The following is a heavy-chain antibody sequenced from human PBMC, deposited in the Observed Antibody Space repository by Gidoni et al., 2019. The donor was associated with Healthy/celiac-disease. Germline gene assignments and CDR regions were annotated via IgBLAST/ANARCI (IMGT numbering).Heavy chain of an antibody. J-gene: IGHJ4*02. D-gene: IGHD1-26*01. CDR3: ARSATTAYFDY. CDR2: IYSGGST. V-gene: IGHV3-66*01. CDR1: GFTVSSNY. Sequence: EVQLVESGGGLVQPGGSLRLSCAASGFTVSSNYMSWVRQAPGKGLEWVSVIYSGGSTYYADSVKGRFTISRDNSKNTLYLQMNSLRAEDTAVYYCARSATTAYFDYWGQGTLVTVSS.